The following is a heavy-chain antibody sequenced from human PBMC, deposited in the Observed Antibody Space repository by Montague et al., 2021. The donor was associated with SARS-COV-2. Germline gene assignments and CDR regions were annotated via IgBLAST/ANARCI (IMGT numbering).Heavy chain of an antibody. D-gene: IGHD6-13*01. CDR3: ARAPIYRSSWYAYFDY. Sequence: SETLSLTCTVSGDSTNNYYWSWIRQPPGKGLEWIGCINYSGSTHYNPSLQSRVTLSKDTSKNQFSLRLTSVTAADTAMYFCARAPIYRSSWYAYFDYWGQGTLVTVSS. CDR1: GDSTNNYY. J-gene: IGHJ4*02. CDR2: INYSGST. V-gene: IGHV4-59*01.